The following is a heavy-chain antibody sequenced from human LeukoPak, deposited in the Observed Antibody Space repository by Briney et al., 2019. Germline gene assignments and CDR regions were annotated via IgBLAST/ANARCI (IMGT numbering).Heavy chain of an antibody. J-gene: IGHJ3*02. CDR2: MNPNSGNT. CDR3: ASTWEPELPHDAFDI. CDR1: GYTFTSYD. V-gene: IGHV1-8*03. Sequence: GASVKVSCKASGYTFTSYDINWVRQATGQGLEWMGWMNPNSGNTGYAQKFQGRVTITRNTSISTAYMELSSLRSEDTAVYYCASTWEPELPHDAFDIRGQGTMVTVSS. D-gene: IGHD1-26*01.